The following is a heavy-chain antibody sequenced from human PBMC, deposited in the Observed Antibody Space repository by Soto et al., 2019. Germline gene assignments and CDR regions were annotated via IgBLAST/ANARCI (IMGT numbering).Heavy chain of an antibody. D-gene: IGHD1-26*01. CDR1: GFTFSSYG. CDR3: ARESYYGRCYFDY. CDR2: IWYDGSNK. Sequence: QVQLVESGGGVVQPGRSLRLSCAASGFTFSSYGMHWVRQAPGKGLEWVAVIWYDGSNKYYADSVKGRFTISRDNSKNTLYLQMNSLRAEDTAVYYCARESYYGRCYFDYWGQGTLVTVSS. J-gene: IGHJ4*02. V-gene: IGHV3-33*01.